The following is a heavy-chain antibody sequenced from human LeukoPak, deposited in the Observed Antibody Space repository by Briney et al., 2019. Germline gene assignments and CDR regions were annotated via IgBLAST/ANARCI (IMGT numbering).Heavy chain of an antibody. J-gene: IGHJ6*02. CDR2: IKQDGSEK. CDR3: AGVRWEVLYYYYATDV. D-gene: IGHD1-26*01. CDR1: GISFSSYW. V-gene: IGHV3-7*02. Sequence: PGGSLRLSCAASGISFSSYWMTWVRQAPGKGLEWVANIKQDGSEKYYVDSVKGRFTISRDNAKNSLYLQMSSLRVEDTAVYYCAGVRWEVLYYYYATDVWGQGTTVTVSS.